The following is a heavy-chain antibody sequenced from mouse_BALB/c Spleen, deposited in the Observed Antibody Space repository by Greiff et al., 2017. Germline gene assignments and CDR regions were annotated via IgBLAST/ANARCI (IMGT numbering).Heavy chain of an antibody. CDR1: GFSLTSYG. D-gene: IGHD1-1*01. CDR3: ARDRDGSRGFAY. J-gene: IGHJ3*01. CDR2: IWAGGST. V-gene: IGHV2-9*02. Sequence: QVQLKESGPGLVAPSQSLSITCTVSGFSLTSYGVHWVRQPPGKGLEWLGVIWAGGSTNYNSALMSRLSISKDNSKSQVFLKMNSLQTDDTAMYYCARDRDGSRGFAYWGQGTLVTVSA.